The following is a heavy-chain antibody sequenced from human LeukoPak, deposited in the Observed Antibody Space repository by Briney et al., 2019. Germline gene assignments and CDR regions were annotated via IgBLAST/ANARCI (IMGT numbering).Heavy chain of an antibody. Sequence: PGGSLRLSCAASGFTFSSYAMSWVRQAPGKGLEWVSSISDSGGYIYYADSLKGRFTISRDNAKSSLFLQMNSLRAEDTAVYFCARRVLYYDIVTGLNTYYAMGVWGHGTTVTVSS. J-gene: IGHJ6*02. CDR2: ISDSGGYI. V-gene: IGHV3-21*01. CDR1: GFTFSSYA. CDR3: ARRVLYYDIVTGLNTYYAMGV. D-gene: IGHD3-9*01.